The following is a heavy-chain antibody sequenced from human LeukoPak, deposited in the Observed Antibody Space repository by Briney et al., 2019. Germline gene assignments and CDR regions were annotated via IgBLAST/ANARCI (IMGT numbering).Heavy chain of an antibody. CDR3: AKDIMGIAAAGYFGY. CDR1: GFTFDDYA. J-gene: IGHJ4*02. Sequence: GGSLRLSCAASGFTFDDYAMHWVRQAPGKGLEWVSGISWNSGSIGYADSVKGRFTISRDNAKNSLYLQMNSLRAEDTALYYCAKDIMGIAAAGYFGYWGQGTLVTVSS. CDR2: ISWNSGSI. D-gene: IGHD6-13*01. V-gene: IGHV3-9*01.